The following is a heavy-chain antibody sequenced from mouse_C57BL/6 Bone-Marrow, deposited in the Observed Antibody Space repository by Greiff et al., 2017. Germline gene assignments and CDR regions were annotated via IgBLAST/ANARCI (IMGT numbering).Heavy chain of an antibody. J-gene: IGHJ2*01. CDR3: TTHYYGSSYGYFDY. CDR1: GFNIKDDY. CDR2: IDPENGDT. Sequence: VQLQQSGAELVRPGASVKLSCTASGFNIKDDYMHWVKQRPEQGLEWIGWIDPENGDTEYASKFQGKATITADTSSNTAYLQRSSLTSEDTAVYYCTTHYYGSSYGYFDYWGQGTTLTVSS. D-gene: IGHD1-1*01. V-gene: IGHV14-4*01.